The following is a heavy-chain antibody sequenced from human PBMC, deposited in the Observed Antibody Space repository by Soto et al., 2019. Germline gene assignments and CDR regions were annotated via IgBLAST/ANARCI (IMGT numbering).Heavy chain of an antibody. CDR2: ISAYNGNT. CDR3: AREDIVVVPAAEYYYYYGMDV. Sequence: ASVKVSCKASGYTFTSYGISWVRQAPGQGLEWMGWISAYNGNTNYAQKLQGRVTITADESTSTAYMELSSLRSEDTAVYYCAREDIVVVPAAEYYYYYGMDVWGQGTTVTVSS. CDR1: GYTFTSYG. J-gene: IGHJ6*02. D-gene: IGHD2-2*01. V-gene: IGHV1-18*01.